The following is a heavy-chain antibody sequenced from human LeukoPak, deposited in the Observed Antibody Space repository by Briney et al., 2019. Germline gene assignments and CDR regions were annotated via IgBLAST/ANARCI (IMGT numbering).Heavy chain of an antibody. CDR1: GFTFSSYS. CDR3: AKAQGDYLHGVFSDY. CDR2: ISYDGSNK. V-gene: IGHV3-30*18. Sequence: GGSLRLSCAASGFTFSSYSMNWVRQAPGKGLEWVAVISYDGSNKYYADSVKGRFTISRDNSKNTLYLQMNSLRAEDTAVYYCAKAQGDYLHGVFSDYWGQGTLVTVSS. J-gene: IGHJ4*02. D-gene: IGHD3-16*01.